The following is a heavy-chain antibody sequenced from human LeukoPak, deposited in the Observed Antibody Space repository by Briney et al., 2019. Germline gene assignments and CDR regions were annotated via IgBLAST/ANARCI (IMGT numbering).Heavy chain of an antibody. D-gene: IGHD1-1*01. Sequence: ASVKVSCKASGYTFTGYYMHWVRQAPGQGLEWMGWINPNSGGTNYAQKFQGRVTMTRDTSISTAYMELSRLRSDDTAVYYCARVWGNWNYVDYWGQGTLVTVSS. V-gene: IGHV1-2*02. J-gene: IGHJ4*02. CDR2: INPNSGGT. CDR1: GYTFTGYY. CDR3: ARVWGNWNYVDY.